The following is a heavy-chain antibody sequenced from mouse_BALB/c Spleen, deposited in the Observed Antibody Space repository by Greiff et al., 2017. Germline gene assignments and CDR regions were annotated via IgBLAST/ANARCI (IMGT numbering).Heavy chain of an antibody. CDR1: GSTFTDYA. V-gene: IGHV1S137*01. J-gene: IGHJ1*01. CDR2: ICTYYGDA. D-gene: IGHD1-1*01. CDR3: ARWCDYGSSYWYFDV. Sequence: VQLPQSGAELVRPGVSVKISCKGSGSTFTDYAMPWVKQCHAKSLEWIGVICTYYGDACYNQKFKGKATMTVDKSSSKAYMELARLTSEDSSIYYCARWCDYGSSYWYFDVWGAGTTVTVSS.